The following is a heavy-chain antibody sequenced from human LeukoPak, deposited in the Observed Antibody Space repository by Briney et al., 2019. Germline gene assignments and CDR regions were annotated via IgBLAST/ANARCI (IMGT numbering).Heavy chain of an antibody. J-gene: IGHJ6*03. CDR2: IYSGGST. Sequence: PGGSLRLSCAASGFTVSSNYMSWVRQAPGKGLEWVSVIYSGGSTYYADSVKGRFTISRDNSKNTLYLQMNSLRAEDTAVYYCAKDSSGWYRGRMGRTTDYYYYYYMDVWGKGTTVTVSS. CDR3: AKDSSGWYRGRMGRTTDYYYYYYMDV. V-gene: IGHV3-53*01. D-gene: IGHD6-19*01. CDR1: GFTVSSNY.